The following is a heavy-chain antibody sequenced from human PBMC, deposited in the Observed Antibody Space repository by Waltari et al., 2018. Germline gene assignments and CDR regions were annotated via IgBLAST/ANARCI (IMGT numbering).Heavy chain of an antibody. CDR2: IDYSGST. CDR1: GGSISSGGYY. V-gene: IGHV4-31*03. J-gene: IGHJ3*02. CDR3: ARCAGDAFDI. Sequence: QVQLQESGPGLVKPSQTLSLTCTVSGGSISSGGYYWCWIRQHPGKGLEWIGYIDYSGSTYDNPSLKSRVTISVDTSKNQFSLKLSSVTAADTAVYYCARCAGDAFDIWGQGTMVTVSS.